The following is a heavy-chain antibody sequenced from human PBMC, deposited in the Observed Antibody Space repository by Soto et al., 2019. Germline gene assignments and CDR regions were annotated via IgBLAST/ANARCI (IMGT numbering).Heavy chain of an antibody. J-gene: IGHJ3*02. CDR2: MNPNSGNT. CDR3: ASLIPGADAFDI. CDR1: GYTFTSYD. D-gene: IGHD2-21*01. V-gene: IGHV1-8*01. Sequence: ASVKVSCKASGYTFTSYDINWVRQATGQGLEWMGWMNPNSGNTGYAQKFQGRVTMTRNTSISTAYTELSSLRSEDTAVYYCASLIPGADAFDIWGQGTMVNVSS.